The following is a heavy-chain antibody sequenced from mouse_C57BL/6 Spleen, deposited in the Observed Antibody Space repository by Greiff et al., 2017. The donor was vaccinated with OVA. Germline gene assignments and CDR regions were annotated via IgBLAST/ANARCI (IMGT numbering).Heavy chain of an antibody. V-gene: IGHV1-80*01. CDR1: GYAFSSYW. Sequence: QVQLQQSGAELVKPGASVKISCKASGYAFSSYWMNWVQQRPGKGLEWIGQIYPGDGDTNYNGKFKGQATLPADTSSSTAYMQLSSLTSEDSAVYVGARREHYYGSSHWYFDVWGTGTTVTVSS. J-gene: IGHJ1*03. D-gene: IGHD1-1*01. CDR2: IYPGDGDT. CDR3: ARREHYYGSSHWYFDV.